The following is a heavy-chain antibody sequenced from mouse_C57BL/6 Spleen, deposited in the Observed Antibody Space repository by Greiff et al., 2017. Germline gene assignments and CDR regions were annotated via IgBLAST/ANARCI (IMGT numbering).Heavy chain of an antibody. Sequence: VQLQQSGAELVRPGASVKLSCTASGFNIKDYYMHWVKQRPEQGLEWIGRIDPEDGDTEYAPKFQGKATMTADTSSNTAYLQLSSLTSEDTAVYYCTAGLRTSLYAMDYWGQGTSVTVPS. CDR1: GFNIKDYY. J-gene: IGHJ4*01. CDR3: TAGLRTSLYAMDY. D-gene: IGHD2-4*01. CDR2: IDPEDGDT. V-gene: IGHV14-1*01.